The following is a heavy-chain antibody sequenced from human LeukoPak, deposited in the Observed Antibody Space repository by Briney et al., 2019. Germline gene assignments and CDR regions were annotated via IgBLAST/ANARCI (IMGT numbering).Heavy chain of an antibody. Sequence: ASVKVSCKASGYTFTSYGISWVRQAPGQGLEWMGWISAYNGNTNYAQKLQGRVTMTTDTSTSTAYMELRSLRSDDTAVYYCARDRYYDSSGYSPHGYWGQGTLVTVSS. CDR1: GYTFTSYG. J-gene: IGHJ4*02. CDR2: ISAYNGNT. D-gene: IGHD3-22*01. CDR3: ARDRYYDSSGYSPHGY. V-gene: IGHV1-18*01.